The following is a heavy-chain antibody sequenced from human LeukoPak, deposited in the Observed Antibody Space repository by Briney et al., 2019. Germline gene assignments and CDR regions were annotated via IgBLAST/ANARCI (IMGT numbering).Heavy chain of an antibody. D-gene: IGHD6-19*01. V-gene: IGHV3-23*01. J-gene: IGHJ4*02. CDR1: GFTFTNYA. CDR3: ATHSSPDY. CDR2: TVGSRPDT. Sequence: AGGSLRLSCAASGFTFTNYAMSWVRQTPGKGLEWVSATVGSRPDTYHADSVKGRFTVSRDNSKNTLYLQMNSLRAEDTAVYYCATHSSPDYWGQGTLVTVSS.